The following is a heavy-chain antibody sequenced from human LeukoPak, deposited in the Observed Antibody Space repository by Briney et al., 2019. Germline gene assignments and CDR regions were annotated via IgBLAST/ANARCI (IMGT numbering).Heavy chain of an antibody. CDR3: AKDIAPRTLLWFGEPATGMDV. CDR1: GFTFDDYA. CDR2: ISWDGGST. D-gene: IGHD3-10*01. J-gene: IGHJ6*04. Sequence: GGSLRLSCAASGFTFDDYAMHWVRQAPGKGLEWVSLISWDGGSTYYADSVKGRFTISRDNSKNSLYLQMNSLRAEDTALYYCAKDIAPRTLLWFGEPATGMDVWGKGTTVTVSS. V-gene: IGHV3-43D*04.